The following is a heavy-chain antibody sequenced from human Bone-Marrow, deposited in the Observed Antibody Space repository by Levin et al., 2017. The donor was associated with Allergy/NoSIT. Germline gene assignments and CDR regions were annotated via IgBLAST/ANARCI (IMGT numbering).Heavy chain of an antibody. J-gene: IGHJ4*02. V-gene: IGHV5-51*01. D-gene: IGHD3-3*01. CDR2: IFPGNSDA. CDR1: GYNFNTFW. Sequence: PGESLKISCKASGYNFNTFWIGWVRQMPGKGLEWMGNIFPGNSDATYRPSFQDQVTMSVDESTSTAYLQWSSLKASDTAMYYCARGYYDFWSGNYHSFDHWGQGTLVTVSS. CDR3: ARGYYDFWSGNYHSFDH.